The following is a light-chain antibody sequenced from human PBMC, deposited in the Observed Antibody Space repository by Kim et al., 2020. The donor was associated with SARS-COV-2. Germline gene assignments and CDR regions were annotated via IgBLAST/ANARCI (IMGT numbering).Light chain of an antibody. CDR3: NSYTSSSTWV. J-gene: IGLJ3*02. CDR1: SSDVGSYNY. V-gene: IGLV2-14*01. Sequence: QSALTQPASVSGSPGQSITISCIGTSSDVGSYNYVSWYQQHPGKAPKLMIYDVGKRPSGVSNRFSGSKSGNTASLTISGLQAEDEADYYCNSYTSSSTWVFGGGTQLTVL. CDR2: DVG.